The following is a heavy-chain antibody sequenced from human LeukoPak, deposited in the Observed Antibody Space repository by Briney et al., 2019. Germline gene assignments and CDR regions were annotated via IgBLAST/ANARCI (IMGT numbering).Heavy chain of an antibody. CDR1: GGSISSSSYY. V-gene: IGHV4-39*02. D-gene: IGHD5-12*01. CDR2: IYYSGST. Sequence: SETLSLTCTVSGGSISSSSYYWGWIRQPPGKGLEWIGSIYYSGSTYYNPSLKSRVTISVDTSKNQFSLKLSSVAAADTAVFYCARGSNRLANAFDIWGQGTMVTVSS. CDR3: ARGSNRLANAFDI. J-gene: IGHJ3*02.